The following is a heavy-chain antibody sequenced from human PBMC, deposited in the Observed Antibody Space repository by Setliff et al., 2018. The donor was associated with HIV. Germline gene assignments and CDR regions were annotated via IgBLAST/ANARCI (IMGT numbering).Heavy chain of an antibody. Sequence: ASVKVSCKASGYTFTTYGVNWVRQAPGQGLEWMGWINSYNGNTNFAQKFQGRVTMTTDTSTTTAFMELRSLKADDTGIYYCSRSGVPPYYYYGMDVWGQGTTVTVSS. D-gene: IGHD3-10*01. CDR3: SRSGVPPYYYYGMDV. V-gene: IGHV1-18*04. J-gene: IGHJ6*02. CDR1: GYTFTTYG. CDR2: INSYNGNT.